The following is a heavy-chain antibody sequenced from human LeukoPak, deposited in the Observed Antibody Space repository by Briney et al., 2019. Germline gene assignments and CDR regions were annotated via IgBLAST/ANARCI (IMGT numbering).Heavy chain of an antibody. V-gene: IGHV4-38-2*01. CDR1: GISVNSTYF. Sequence: SETLSVTCSVSGISVNSTYFWGWIRQAPGKGLEWIGSIYHTGTTDYNPSLKSRVTISVDTSMNQFSLKLSFVTAADTAVYYCARTYYYGSGTDHFDYWGQGTLVTVSS. D-gene: IGHD3-10*01. CDR3: ARTYYYGSGTDHFDY. J-gene: IGHJ4*02. CDR2: IYHTGTT.